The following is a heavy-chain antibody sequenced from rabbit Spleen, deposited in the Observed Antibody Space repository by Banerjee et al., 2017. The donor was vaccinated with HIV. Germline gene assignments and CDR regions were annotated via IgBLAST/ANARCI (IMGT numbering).Heavy chain of an antibody. CDR3: ARDSGSSFSSYGMDL. D-gene: IGHD8-1*01. Sequence: QEQLEESGGDLVKPEGSLTLTCTASGFSFSSSYWICWVRQAPGKGLEWIACIDSGSSGFTYFATWAKGRFTCSKTSSTTVTLQMTRLTAADTATYFCARDSGSSFSSYGMDLWGQGTLVTVS. V-gene: IGHV1S45*01. CDR1: GFSFSSSYW. CDR2: IDSGSSGFT. J-gene: IGHJ6*01.